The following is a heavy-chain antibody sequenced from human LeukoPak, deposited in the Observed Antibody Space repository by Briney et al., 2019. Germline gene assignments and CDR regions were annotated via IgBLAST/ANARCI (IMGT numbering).Heavy chain of an antibody. V-gene: IGHV4-34*01. D-gene: IGHD6-19*01. J-gene: IGHJ4*02. CDR3: ARQVVAVAGTGYFDY. CDR1: GGSFSGYY. CDR2: INHSGST. Sequence: ASETLSLTCAVYGGSFSGYYWSWIRQPPGKGLEWIGEINHSGSTNYNPSLKSRVTISVDTSKNQFSLKLNSVTAADTAVYFCARQVVAVAGTGYFDYWGQGTLVTVSS.